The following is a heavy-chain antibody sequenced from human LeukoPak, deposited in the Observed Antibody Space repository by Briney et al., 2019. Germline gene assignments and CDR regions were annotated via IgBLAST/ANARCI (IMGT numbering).Heavy chain of an antibody. CDR1: GGSFRGYY. Sequence: PSETLSLTCAVYGGSFRGYYRSWIRQPPGKGLEWIGEINHSGSTNYNPSLKSRVTISVDTSKNQFSLKLSSVTAADTAVYSCARGRYGDYERYFDYWGQGTLVTVSS. CDR2: INHSGST. V-gene: IGHV4-34*01. CDR3: ARGRYGDYERYFDY. D-gene: IGHD4-17*01. J-gene: IGHJ4*02.